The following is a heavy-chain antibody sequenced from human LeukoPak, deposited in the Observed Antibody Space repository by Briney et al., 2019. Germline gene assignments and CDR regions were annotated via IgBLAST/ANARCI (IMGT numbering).Heavy chain of an antibody. CDR2: IYYSGST. D-gene: IGHD2-2*01. J-gene: IGHJ5*02. V-gene: IGHV4-30-4*01. Sequence: SETLSLTCTVSGGSISSGDYYRSWIRQPPGKGLEWIGYIYYSGSTYYNPSLKSRVTISVDTSKNQFSLKLSSVTAADTAVYYCARGIVVVPAAIMCEWFDPWGQGTLVTVSS. CDR1: GGSISSGDYY. CDR3: ARGIVVVPAAIMCEWFDP.